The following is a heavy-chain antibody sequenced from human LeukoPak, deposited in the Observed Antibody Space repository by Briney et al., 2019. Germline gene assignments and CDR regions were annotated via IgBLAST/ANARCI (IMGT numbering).Heavy chain of an antibody. Sequence: GGSLRLSCAASGFTFDDYGMSWVRQAPGKGLEWVSGINWNGGSTGYADSVKGRFTISRDNAKNSLYLQMNSLRAEDTAVYYCARVGITMVRGVIYVDYWGQGTLVTVSS. CDR1: GFTFDDYG. CDR2: INWNGGST. CDR3: ARVGITMVRGVIYVDY. J-gene: IGHJ4*02. D-gene: IGHD3-10*01. V-gene: IGHV3-20*04.